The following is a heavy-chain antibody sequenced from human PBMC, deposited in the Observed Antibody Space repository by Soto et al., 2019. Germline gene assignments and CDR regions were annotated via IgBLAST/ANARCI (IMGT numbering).Heavy chain of an antibody. CDR2: VSSSSDYI. J-gene: IGHJ4*02. CDR3: ARALTTPAPYYFDY. D-gene: IGHD4-17*01. CDR1: GLTFSGFS. V-gene: IGHV3-21*01. Sequence: GGSLRLSCAASGLTFSGFSMNWVRQAPGKGLEWASSVSSSSDYIHYAESVKGRFTISRDNAKNSLYLQMNSLRAEDTAVYYCARALTTPAPYYFDYWGQGTLVTVSS.